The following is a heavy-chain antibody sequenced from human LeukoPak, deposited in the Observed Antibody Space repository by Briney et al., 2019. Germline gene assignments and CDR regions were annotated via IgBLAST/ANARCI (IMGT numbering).Heavy chain of an antibody. V-gene: IGHV1-18*04. J-gene: IGHJ4*02. CDR1: GYTFTSYY. D-gene: IGHD3-22*01. CDR2: ISAYNGNT. CDR3: ARAPDYYDSSGSDY. Sequence: ASVKVSCKASGYTFTSYYMHWVRQAPGQGLEWMGWISAYNGNTNYAQKLQGRVTMTTDTSTSTAYMELRSLRSDDTAVYYCARAPDYYDSSGSDYWGQGTLVTVSS.